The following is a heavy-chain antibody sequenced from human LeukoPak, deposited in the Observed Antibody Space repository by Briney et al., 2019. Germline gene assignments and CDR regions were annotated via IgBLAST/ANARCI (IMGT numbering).Heavy chain of an antibody. D-gene: IGHD2-15*01. J-gene: IGHJ6*03. CDR2: IYYSGST. CDR3: ARGVVYYYYMDV. V-gene: IGHV4-59*01. Sequence: PSETLSLTCTVSGGTISSYYWSWIRQPAGKGLEWIGYIYYSGSTNYNPSLKSRVTISVDTSKNQFSLKLSSVTAADTAVYYCARGVVYYYYMDVWGKGTTVTVSS. CDR1: GGTISSYY.